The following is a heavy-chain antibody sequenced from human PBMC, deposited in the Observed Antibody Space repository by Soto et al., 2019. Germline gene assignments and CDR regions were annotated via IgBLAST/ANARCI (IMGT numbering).Heavy chain of an antibody. Sequence: GGSLRLSCATSVFSFNDYDLNWVRQAPGKGLEWVSSLNSHDGLTHYADSVKGRFAISRDSAKKSFYLQMNSLRVEDTAVYYCTRGGYNEGGFDYWGRGNLVTVSS. J-gene: IGHJ4*02. V-gene: IGHV3-21*01. CDR2: LNSHDGLT. D-gene: IGHD5-12*01. CDR3: TRGGYNEGGFDY. CDR1: VFSFNDYD.